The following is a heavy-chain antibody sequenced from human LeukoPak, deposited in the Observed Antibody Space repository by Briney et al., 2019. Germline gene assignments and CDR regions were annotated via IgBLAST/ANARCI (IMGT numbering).Heavy chain of an antibody. V-gene: IGHV3-30*18. D-gene: IGHD3-3*01. CDR2: ISYDGSNK. CDR1: GFTFSSYG. Sequence: GGSLRLSCAASGFTFSSYGMHWVRQAPGKGLEGVAVISYDGSNKYYADSVKGRFTISRDNSKNTLYLQMNSLRAEDTAVYYCAKDQGIDFWSGYYTDYYYGMDVWGQGTTVTVSS. CDR3: AKDQGIDFWSGYYTDYYYGMDV. J-gene: IGHJ6*02.